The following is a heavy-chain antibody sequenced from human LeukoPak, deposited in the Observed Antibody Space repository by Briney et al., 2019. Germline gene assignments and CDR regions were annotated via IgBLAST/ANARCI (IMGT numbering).Heavy chain of an antibody. Sequence: GASVTVSCKASGGTFSSYAISWVRQAPGQGLEWMGGIIPIFGTANYAQKFQGRVTITADESTSTAYMELSSLRSEDTAVYYCARTAVAGNGWFDPWGQGTLVTVSS. CDR2: IIPIFGTA. CDR1: GGTFSSYA. D-gene: IGHD6-19*01. CDR3: ARTAVAGNGWFDP. J-gene: IGHJ5*02. V-gene: IGHV1-69*13.